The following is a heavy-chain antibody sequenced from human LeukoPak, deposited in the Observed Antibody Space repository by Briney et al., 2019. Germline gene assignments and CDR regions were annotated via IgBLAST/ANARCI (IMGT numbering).Heavy chain of an antibody. D-gene: IGHD3-10*01. Sequence: ASVKVSCKASGYTFTGYYMHWVRQAPGQGLEWMGWINPNSGGTNYAQKFQGRVTMTRDTSISTAYMELRSLRSDDTAVYYCARDKKWFGELLSFDYWGQGTLVTVSS. V-gene: IGHV1-2*02. CDR1: GYTFTGYY. CDR2: INPNSGGT. CDR3: ARDKKWFGELLSFDY. J-gene: IGHJ4*02.